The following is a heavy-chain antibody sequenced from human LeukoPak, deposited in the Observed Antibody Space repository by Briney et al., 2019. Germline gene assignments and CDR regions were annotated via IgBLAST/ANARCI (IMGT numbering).Heavy chain of an antibody. Sequence: ASVKVSCKASGYTFTSYYMHWVRQAPGQGLEWMGIINPSGGSTSYAQKFQGRVTMTRDTSTSTAYMELSSLRSEDTAVYYCARVEHWRASSSWGGDYWGQGTLVTVSS. J-gene: IGHJ4*02. CDR3: ARVEHWRASSSWGGDY. V-gene: IGHV1-46*01. CDR1: GYTFTSYY. D-gene: IGHD6-13*01. CDR2: INPSGGST.